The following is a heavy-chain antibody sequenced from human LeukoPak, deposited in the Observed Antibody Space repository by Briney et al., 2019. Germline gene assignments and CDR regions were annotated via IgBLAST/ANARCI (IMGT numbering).Heavy chain of an antibody. D-gene: IGHD3-22*01. CDR3: ASTSYDSSGYYEGALYIDV. CDR2: INHNSGGT. Sequence: ASVKVSCKASGYTFTSYYMHWVRQAPGQGLEWMGWINHNSGGTNYAQKFQGTVTTPRDTSISTAYMELSRLRSDVTAVYYCASTSYDSSGYYEGALYIDVWGKGTTVTVSS. V-gene: IGHV1-2*02. CDR1: GYTFTSYY. J-gene: IGHJ6*03.